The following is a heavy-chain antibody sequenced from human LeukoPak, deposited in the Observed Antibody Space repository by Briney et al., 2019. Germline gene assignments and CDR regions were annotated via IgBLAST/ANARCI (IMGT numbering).Heavy chain of an antibody. V-gene: IGHV3-30-3*01. J-gene: IGHJ4*02. Sequence: PGGSLRLSCAASGFTFSSYAMHWVRRAPGKGLEWVAVISYDGSNKYHAHSVKGRFTISRDNSKNTLYLQMNSLRAEDTAVYYCAREIGGDSSGRTLYFDYWGQGTLVTVSS. CDR2: ISYDGSNK. CDR3: AREIGGDSSGRTLYFDY. D-gene: IGHD3-22*01. CDR1: GFTFSSYA.